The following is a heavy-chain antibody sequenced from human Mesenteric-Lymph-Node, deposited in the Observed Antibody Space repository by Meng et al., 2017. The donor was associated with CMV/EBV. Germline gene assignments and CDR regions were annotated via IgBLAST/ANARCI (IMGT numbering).Heavy chain of an antibody. CDR3: AKDSKLGYCSTTTCPSFDY. Sequence: GGSLRLSCAASGFSFSDYTMNWVRQAPGKGLEWVSAISGSGGATYSADSVKGRFTISRDNSKNTLYLQMNSLRAEDTAVYYCAKDSKLGYCSTTTCPSFDYWGQGALVTVSS. D-gene: IGHD2-2*01. CDR1: GFSFSDYT. J-gene: IGHJ4*01. CDR2: ISGSGGAT. V-gene: IGHV3-23*01.